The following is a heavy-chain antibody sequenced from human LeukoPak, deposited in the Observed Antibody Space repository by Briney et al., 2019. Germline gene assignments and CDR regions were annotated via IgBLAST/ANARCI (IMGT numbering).Heavy chain of an antibody. CDR2: INHSGST. V-gene: IGHV4-34*01. CDR1: GGSFRGYY. CDR3: ARDRIVGATIDY. Sequence: SETLSLTCAVYGGSFRGYYWSWIRQPPGKGLEWIGEINHSGSTNYNPSLKSRVTISVDTSKNQFSLKLSSVTAADTAVYYCARDRIVGATIDYWGQGTLVTVSS. J-gene: IGHJ4*02. D-gene: IGHD1-26*01.